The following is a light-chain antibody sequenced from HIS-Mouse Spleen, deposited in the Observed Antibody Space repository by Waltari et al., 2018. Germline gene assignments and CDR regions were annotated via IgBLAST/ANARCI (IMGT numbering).Light chain of an antibody. V-gene: IGLV3-10*01. CDR2: EDS. Sequence: SYELTQPPSVSVSPGQTARITCSGDALPKKYAYWYQQKSGQAPLLVIYEDSKRPSGIPERFFGSSSGTMATLTISGAQVEDEADYYCYSTDSSGNHRVFGGGTKLTVL. CDR3: YSTDSSGNHRV. J-gene: IGLJ2*01. CDR1: ALPKKY.